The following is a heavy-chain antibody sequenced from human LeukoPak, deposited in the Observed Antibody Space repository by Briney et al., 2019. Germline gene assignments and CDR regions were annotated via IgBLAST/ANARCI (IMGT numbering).Heavy chain of an antibody. J-gene: IGHJ4*02. CDR2: IYAGVST. D-gene: IGHD1-26*01. CDR3: AKFIVGATGGWDY. CDR1: GFTVSSNY. V-gene: IGHV3-53*01. Sequence: GGSLRLSCAASGFTVSSNYMNWVRQAPGKGLEWVSVIYAGVSTNYADSVKGRFTMSRDNSKNTLYPQMNSLRAEDTAVYYCAKFIVGATGGWDYWGQGTLVTVSS.